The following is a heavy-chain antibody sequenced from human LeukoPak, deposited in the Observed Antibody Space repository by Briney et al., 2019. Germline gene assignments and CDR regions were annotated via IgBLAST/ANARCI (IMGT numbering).Heavy chain of an antibody. CDR2: INHSRST. CDR1: GVSFRSYY. V-gene: IGHV4-34*01. CDR3: ARGSGLLGI. J-gene: IGHJ3*02. Sequence: RASETPSLTCAVYGVSFRSYYWSWVRQPPGKGLEWIGEINHSRSTNYNPSLTSRVTISVDTSKNQFYLKLSSVTAADTAVYYCARGSGLLGIWGQGTMVTVSS. D-gene: IGHD3-10*01.